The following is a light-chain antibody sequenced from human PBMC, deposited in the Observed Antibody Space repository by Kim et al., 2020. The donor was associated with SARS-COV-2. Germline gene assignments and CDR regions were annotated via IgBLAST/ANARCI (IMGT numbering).Light chain of an antibody. J-gene: IGKJ2*01. CDR3: QHFGSSPT. V-gene: IGKV3-20*01. CDR2: GAS. CDR1: QIVNSYY. Sequence: SLSPGEGATLSCRASQIVNSYYLAWYQQKPGQAPRLLIYGASTRATGIPDSFSGSGSGTDFTLTISRLEAEDSALYYCQHFGSSPTFGQGTKLEI.